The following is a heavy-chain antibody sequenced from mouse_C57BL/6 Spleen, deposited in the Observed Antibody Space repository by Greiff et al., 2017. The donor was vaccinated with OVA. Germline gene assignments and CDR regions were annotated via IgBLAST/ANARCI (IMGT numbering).Heavy chain of an antibody. D-gene: IGHD2-5*01. J-gene: IGHJ4*01. CDR1: GYSITSGYY. Sequence: EVQLQESGPGLVKPSQSLSLTCSVTGYSITSGYYWNWIRQFPGNKLEWMGYISYDGSNNCNPSLKNRISITRDTSKNQFFLKLNSVTTEDTATYYCARKGIDSNYDYYAMDYWGQGTSVTVSS. V-gene: IGHV3-6*01. CDR3: ARKGIDSNYDYYAMDY. CDR2: ISYDGSN.